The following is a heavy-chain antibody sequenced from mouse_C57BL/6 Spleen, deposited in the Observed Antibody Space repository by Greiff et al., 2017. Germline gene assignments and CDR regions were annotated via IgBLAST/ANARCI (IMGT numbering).Heavy chain of an antibody. V-gene: IGHV1-76*01. D-gene: IGHD1-1*01. CDR1: GYTFTDYY. CDR3: AIRYGYFDY. J-gene: IGHJ2*01. Sequence: QVQLQQSGAELVRPGAPVKLSCKASGYTFTDYYINWVKQRPGQGLEWIARIYPGSGNTYYNEKFKGKATLTAEKSSSTAYMQLSSLTSEDSAVYFCAIRYGYFDYWGQGTTLTVSS. CDR2: IYPGSGNT.